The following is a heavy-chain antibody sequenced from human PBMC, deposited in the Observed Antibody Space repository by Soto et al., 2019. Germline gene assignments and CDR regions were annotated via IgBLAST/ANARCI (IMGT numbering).Heavy chain of an antibody. Sequence: GGSLRLSCAASGFTFSDYYMTWVRQAPGKGLEWVAYINQDGSAKSYVESVRGRFTISRDNAKKSLSLQMDSLRADDTAVYYCARWNGGFDPWGQGTLVTVSS. CDR1: GFTFSDYY. V-gene: IGHV3-7*05. CDR2: INQDGSAK. CDR3: ARWNGGFDP. J-gene: IGHJ5*02. D-gene: IGHD1-1*01.